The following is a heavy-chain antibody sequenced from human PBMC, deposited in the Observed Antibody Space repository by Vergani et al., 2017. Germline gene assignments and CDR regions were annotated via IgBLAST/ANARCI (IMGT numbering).Heavy chain of an antibody. V-gene: IGHV3-74*01. CDR2: INSDGSST. CDR3: ARVPRDSSGFFLSPFIDY. D-gene: IGHD3-22*01. CDR1: GFTFSSYW. Sequence: EVQLVESGGGLVQPGGSLRLSCAASGFTFSSYWMHWVRQAPGKGLVWVSRINSDGSSTSYADSVKGRFTISRDNAKNTLYLQMNSLRAEDTAVYYCARVPRDSSGFFLSPFIDYWGRGTLVTVSS. J-gene: IGHJ4*02.